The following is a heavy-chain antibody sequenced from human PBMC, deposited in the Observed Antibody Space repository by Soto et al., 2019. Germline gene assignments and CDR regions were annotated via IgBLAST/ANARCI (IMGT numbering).Heavy chain of an antibody. CDR3: ARLVRGYYYGMDV. CDR2: IYYSGST. J-gene: IGHJ6*02. V-gene: IGHV4-39*01. D-gene: IGHD2-21*01. CDR1: GGSLSSSSYY. Sequence: XTLSLPCTVSGGSLSSSSYYWGWIRQPQGKGLEWIGSIYYSGSTYYNPSLKSRVTISVDTSKNQFFLKLSSVTAADTAVYYCARLVRGYYYGMDVWGQGTTVTVSS.